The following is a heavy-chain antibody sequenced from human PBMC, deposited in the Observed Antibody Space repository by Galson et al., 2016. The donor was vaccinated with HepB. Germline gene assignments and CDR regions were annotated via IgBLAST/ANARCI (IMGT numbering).Heavy chain of an antibody. CDR1: GLSFFNYA. J-gene: IGHJ4*02. Sequence: SLRLSCAASGLSFFNYAMSWVRQTSGKGLEWVSRISGSGGTTYYVDSVKGRFTISRDNSNNTLYLQMNSLRAEDTAVYYCAKVVYRTTVPPPFDYWGRGTLVTVSS. CDR3: AKVVYRTTVPPPFDY. D-gene: IGHD4-17*01. V-gene: IGHV3-23*01. CDR2: ISGSGGTT.